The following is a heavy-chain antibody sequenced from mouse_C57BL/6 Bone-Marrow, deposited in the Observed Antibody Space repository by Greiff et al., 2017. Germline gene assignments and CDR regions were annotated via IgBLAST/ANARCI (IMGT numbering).Heavy chain of an antibody. D-gene: IGHD1-1*01. CDR1: GYTFTSYW. V-gene: IGHV1-52*01. Sequence: VQLQQPGAELVRPGSSVKLSCKASGYTFTSYWMHWVKQRPIQGLEWIGNIYPSNSETHYNQKFKDKATLTVDKSSSTAYMQLSSLTSEDSAVYYCAALITKVVGGYWGQGTTLTVSS. CDR3: AALITKVVGGY. J-gene: IGHJ2*01. CDR2: IYPSNSET.